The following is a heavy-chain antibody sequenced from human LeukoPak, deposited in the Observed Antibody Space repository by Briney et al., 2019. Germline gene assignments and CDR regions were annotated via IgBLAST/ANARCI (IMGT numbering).Heavy chain of an antibody. CDR2: INPNSGGT. V-gene: IGHV1-2*02. D-gene: IGHD3-22*01. CDR3: ARESLGSYKTVVIVARGHDAFDM. J-gene: IGHJ3*02. Sequence: GASVKVSCKASGYTFTGYYMHWVRQAPGQGLEWMGWINPNSGGTNYAQKFQGRVTLTRDTSTSTVYMNVSNLRSEDTAVYYCARESLGSYKTVVIVARGHDAFDMWGQGTMVTVSS. CDR1: GYTFTGYY.